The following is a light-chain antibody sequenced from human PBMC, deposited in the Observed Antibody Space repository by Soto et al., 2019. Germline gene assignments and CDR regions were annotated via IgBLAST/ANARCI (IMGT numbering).Light chain of an antibody. CDR1: SSDVGGYNY. Sequence: QSALTQPASVSGSPGQSITISCTGTSSDVGGYNYVSWYQQHPGKAPKLMIYDVSNRPSGVSNRFSGSKSGNTASLTISGLQAEDEADYYCSSYTRSSRGYVFGTGTKLTVL. CDR3: SSYTRSSRGYV. CDR2: DVS. J-gene: IGLJ1*01. V-gene: IGLV2-14*01.